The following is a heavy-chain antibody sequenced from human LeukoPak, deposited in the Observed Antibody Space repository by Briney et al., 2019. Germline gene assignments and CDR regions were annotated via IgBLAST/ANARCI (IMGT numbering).Heavy chain of an antibody. D-gene: IGHD6-19*01. CDR3: AKDRPYSSGTYYFDY. CDR2: IWYDGSNK. Sequence: GGSLRLSCAASGFTFSSYGMHWVRQAPGKGLEWVAVIWYDGSNKYYADSVKGRFTIPRDNSKNTLYLQMNSLRAEDTAVYYCAKDRPYSSGTYYFDYWGQGTLVTVSS. CDR1: GFTFSSYG. V-gene: IGHV3-33*06. J-gene: IGHJ4*02.